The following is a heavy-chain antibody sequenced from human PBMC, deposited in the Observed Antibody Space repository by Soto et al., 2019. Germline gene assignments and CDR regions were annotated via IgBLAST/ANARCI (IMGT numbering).Heavy chain of an antibody. J-gene: IGHJ4*02. CDR3: AKGLCSSTSCYALQELCDY. D-gene: IGHD2-2*01. Sequence: PGGPLRLSCAASGFTFSSYAMSRVRQAPGKGLEWVSAISGSGRSKYYADSVKGRFTISRDNSKNTLYLQMNSLRAEDTVVYYCAKGLCSSTSCYALQELCDYWGQGT. CDR1: GFTFSSYA. CDR2: ISGSGRSK. V-gene: IGHV3-23*01.